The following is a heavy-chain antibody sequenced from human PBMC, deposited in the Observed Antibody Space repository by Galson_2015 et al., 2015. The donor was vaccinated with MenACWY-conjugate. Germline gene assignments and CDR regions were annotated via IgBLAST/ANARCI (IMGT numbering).Heavy chain of an antibody. CDR1: GFVFSSYT. CDR3: VKAWYSRDWHPLYNFLFQH. CDR2: ISPSGSNT. Sequence: SLRLSCAASGFVFSSYTMHWVRQAPGEGLECISTISPSGSNTFYADSAKDRFSISRDNSKTTVYLHMSSLRPEDTAVYYCVKAWYSRDWHPLYNFLFQHWGQGTQVIVSS. D-gene: IGHD6-19*01. J-gene: IGHJ1*01. V-gene: IGHV3-64D*09.